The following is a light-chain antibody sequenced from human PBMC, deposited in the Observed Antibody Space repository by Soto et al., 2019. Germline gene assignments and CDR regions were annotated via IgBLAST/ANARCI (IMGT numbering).Light chain of an antibody. CDR2: AAS. CDR1: QGIRNF. Sequence: DIQMTQSPTSLSASVGDRATITCQASQGIRNFVAWYQQKPGKAPKLLIYAASTLQTGVPSRFSGSGSGTDFTLTINSLQPEDVASYSCQKYSSVPVFGPGTKVEIK. J-gene: IGKJ3*01. CDR3: QKYSSVPV. V-gene: IGKV1-27*01.